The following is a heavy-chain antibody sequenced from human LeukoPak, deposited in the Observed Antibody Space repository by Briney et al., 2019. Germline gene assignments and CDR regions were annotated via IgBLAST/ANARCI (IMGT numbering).Heavy chain of an antibody. J-gene: IGHJ6*02. V-gene: IGHV3-30-3*01. CDR2: ISYDGSNK. CDR1: GFTFSSYA. D-gene: IGHD3-22*01. Sequence: GGSLRLSCAASGFTFSSYAMHWVRQAPGKGLEWVAVISYDGSNKYYADSVKGRFTISRDNAKNSLYLQMNSLRAEDTAVYYCARAPWHYHDSSGYYPTLGGMDVWGQGTTVTVSS. CDR3: ARAPWHYHDSSGYYPTLGGMDV.